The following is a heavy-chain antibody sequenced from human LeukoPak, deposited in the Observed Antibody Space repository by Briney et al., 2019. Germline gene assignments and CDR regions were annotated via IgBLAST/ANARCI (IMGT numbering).Heavy chain of an antibody. D-gene: IGHD2-2*01. J-gene: IGHJ6*04. Sequence: GGSLRLSCSASGFTFSSYAMHWVRQAPGKGLEYVSAISSNGGSTYYADSVKGRFTISRDNSKNTLYLQTSSLRAEDTAVYYCVKVSSRKVVVPAAIGYYYGMDVWGKGTTVTVSS. V-gene: IGHV3-64D*06. CDR1: GFTFSSYA. CDR3: VKVSSRKVVVPAAIGYYYGMDV. CDR2: ISSNGGST.